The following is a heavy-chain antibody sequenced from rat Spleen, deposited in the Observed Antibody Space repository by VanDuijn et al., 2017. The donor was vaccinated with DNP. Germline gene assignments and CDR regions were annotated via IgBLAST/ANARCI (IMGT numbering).Heavy chain of an antibody. J-gene: IGHJ2*01. V-gene: IGHV2-30*01. CDR2: VWTGGIT. CDR1: GFSLTRYN. D-gene: IGHD1-11*01. CDR3: VREPLNYGGYTYFDY. Sequence: QVQLKESGPGLVQPSQTLSLTCTVSGFSLTRYNVHWVRQPTGKGLEWMGIVWTGGITDYNSAIKSRLSISRDTSKSQVFLKMNSLKTEDIATYYCVREPLNYGGYTYFDYWGQGVMVTVSS.